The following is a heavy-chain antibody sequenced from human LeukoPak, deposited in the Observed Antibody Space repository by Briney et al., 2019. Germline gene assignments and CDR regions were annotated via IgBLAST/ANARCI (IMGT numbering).Heavy chain of an antibody. D-gene: IGHD1-26*01. CDR1: GGSISSGSYY. CDR2: IYTSGST. V-gene: IGHV4-61*02. CDR3: ARDRSEYSGSYNYFDY. J-gene: IGHJ4*02. Sequence: PSETLSLTCTVSGGSISSGSYYWSWIRQPAGEGLEWIGRIYTSGSTNYNPSLKSRVTISVDTSKNQFSLKLSSVTAADTAVYYCARDRSEYSGSYNYFDYWGQGTLVTVSS.